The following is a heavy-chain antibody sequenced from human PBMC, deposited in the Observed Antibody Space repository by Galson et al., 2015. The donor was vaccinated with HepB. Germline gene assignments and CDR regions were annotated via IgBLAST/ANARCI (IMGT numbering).Heavy chain of an antibody. CDR1: GYTFTING. V-gene: IGHV1-18*04. D-gene: IGHD4/OR15-4a*01. J-gene: IGHJ4*02. CDR3: ARDRDYRFDY. Sequence: SVKVSCKASGYTFTINGISWVRQAPGKGLEWMGWISANSGDTKYAQKLQGRVTMTRDTSTSTAYLELGSLRSDDTAAYYCARDRDYRFDYWGQGTLVTVSS. CDR2: ISANSGDT.